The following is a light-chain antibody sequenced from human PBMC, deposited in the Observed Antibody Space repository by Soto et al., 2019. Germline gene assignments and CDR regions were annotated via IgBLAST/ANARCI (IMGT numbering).Light chain of an antibody. CDR3: QVWEATGDQVV. CDR2: SDS. J-gene: IGLJ2*01. V-gene: IGLV3-21*01. Sequence: SYELTQPPSVSVAPGETARISCGGTNVGSRSVHWYQQKPGQAPFLVIYSDSDRPSGIPERFSGSNSGNTATLIISRVEAGDEADYYCQVWEATGDQVVFGGGTKLTVL. CDR1: NVGSRS.